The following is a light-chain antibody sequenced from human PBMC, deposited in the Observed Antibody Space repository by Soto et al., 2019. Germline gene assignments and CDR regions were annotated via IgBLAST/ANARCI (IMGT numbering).Light chain of an antibody. CDR2: EVT. CDR3: SSYTSSSTVV. J-gene: IGLJ2*01. V-gene: IGLV2-8*01. CDR1: SSDVGGYNY. Sequence: QSALTQSPSASGPPGQSVTISCIGTSSDVGGYNYVSWYQHHPGKAPKLIIYEVTKRPSGVPDRFSGSRSGTTASLTVSGLQAEDEADYYCSSYTSSSTVVFGGGTKLTVL.